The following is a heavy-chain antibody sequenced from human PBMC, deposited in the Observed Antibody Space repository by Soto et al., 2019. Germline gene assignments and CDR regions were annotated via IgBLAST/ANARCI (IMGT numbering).Heavy chain of an antibody. Sequence: GGSLRLSCAASGFTFSSYAMSWVRQAPGKGLEWVSAISGSGGSTYYADSVKGRFTISRDNSKNTLYLQMNSLRAEDTAVYYCAKTPKRCSGGSCYPFDYWGQGTLVTVSS. D-gene: IGHD2-15*01. CDR1: GFTFSSYA. CDR2: ISGSGGST. CDR3: AKTPKRCSGGSCYPFDY. V-gene: IGHV3-23*01. J-gene: IGHJ4*02.